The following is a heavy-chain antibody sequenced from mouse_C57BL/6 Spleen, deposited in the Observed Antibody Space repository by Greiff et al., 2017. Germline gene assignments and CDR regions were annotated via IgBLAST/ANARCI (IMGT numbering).Heavy chain of an antibody. CDR2: ISSGSSTI. J-gene: IGHJ2*01. CDR3: ARTGKPLRLPHYFDY. V-gene: IGHV5-17*01. D-gene: IGHD3-2*02. Sequence: EVNLVESGGGLVKPGGSLKLSCAASGFTFSDYGMHWVRQAPETGLEWVAYISSGSSTIYYADTVKGRFTIARDNAKNTLFLQMTSLRSEDTAMYYCARTGKPLRLPHYFDYWGQGTTLTVSS. CDR1: GFTFSDYG.